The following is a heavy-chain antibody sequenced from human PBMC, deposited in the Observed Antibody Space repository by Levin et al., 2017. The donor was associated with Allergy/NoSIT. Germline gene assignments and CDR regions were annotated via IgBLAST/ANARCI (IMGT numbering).Heavy chain of an antibody. CDR3: AKTRPEYSSSSGPYYFDQ. CDR2: ISGSGYNT. V-gene: IGHV3-23*01. D-gene: IGHD6-6*01. Sequence: GGSLRLSCAVSGFTFSNYAMSWVRQAPGKGLEWVSAISGSGYNTYYADSVKGRFTISRDNSKNILFLQMSSLRAEDTAVYYCAKTRPEYSSSSGPYYFDQWGQGTLVTVSS. CDR1: GFTFSNYA. J-gene: IGHJ4*02.